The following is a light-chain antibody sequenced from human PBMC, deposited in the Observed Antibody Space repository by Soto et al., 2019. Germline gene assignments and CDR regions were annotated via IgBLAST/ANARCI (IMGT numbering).Light chain of an antibody. CDR2: VAS. CDR1: QSVSGSY. Sequence: EIVLTQSPGTLSLSPGERATLSCRASQSVSGSYLAWYQQKPGQAPRXXIYVASRRATGVPDRFSGSGSGTDFTLTINRLEPEDFEVYYCQQYSNSPPTFGQGTRLEIK. CDR3: QQYSNSPPT. J-gene: IGKJ5*01. V-gene: IGKV3-20*01.